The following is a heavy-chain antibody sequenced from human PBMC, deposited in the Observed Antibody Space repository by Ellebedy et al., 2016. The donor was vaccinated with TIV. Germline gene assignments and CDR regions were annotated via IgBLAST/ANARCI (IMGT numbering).Heavy chain of an antibody. J-gene: IGHJ3*02. V-gene: IGHV4-59*01. CDR1: GGSISSYY. CDR3: ARRGTVVIRGAFDI. CDR2: IYYSGST. Sequence: SETLSLXCTVSGGSISSYYWSWIRQPPGKGLEWIGYIYYSGSTNYNPSLKSRVTISVDTSKNQFSLKLSSVTAADTAVYYCARRGTVVIRGAFDIWGQGTMVTVSS. D-gene: IGHD4-23*01.